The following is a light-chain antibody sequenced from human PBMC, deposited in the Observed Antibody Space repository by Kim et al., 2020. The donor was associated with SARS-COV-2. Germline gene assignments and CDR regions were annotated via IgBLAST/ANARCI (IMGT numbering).Light chain of an antibody. V-gene: IGLV3-27*01. CDR3: YSAADNNRV. Sequence: SYELTQPSSVSVSPGQTAKITCSGDVLAKKYARWFQQKPGQAPVPVIYKDSERPSWIPERFSGSSSGTTVTLTISGAQVEDEADYYCYSAADNNRV. CDR1: VLAKKY. CDR2: KDS. J-gene: IGLJ3*02.